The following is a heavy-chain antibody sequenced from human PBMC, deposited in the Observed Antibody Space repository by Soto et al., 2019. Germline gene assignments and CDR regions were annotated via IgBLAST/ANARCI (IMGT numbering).Heavy chain of an antibody. V-gene: IGHV4-59*01. D-gene: IGHD3-3*01. CDR3: ARDRIRSAGDAFDI. Sequence: SETLSLTCTVSGGSISSYYWSWIRQPPGKGLEWIGYIYYSGSTNYNPSLKSRVTISVDTSKNQFSLKLSSVTAADTAVYYCARDRIRSAGDAFDIWCQGTMVTVSS. CDR2: IYYSGST. CDR1: GGSISSYY. J-gene: IGHJ3*02.